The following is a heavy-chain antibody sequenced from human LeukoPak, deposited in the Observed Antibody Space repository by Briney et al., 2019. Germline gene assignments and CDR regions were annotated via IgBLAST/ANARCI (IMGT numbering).Heavy chain of an antibody. CDR1: GYTLTELS. CDR3: VTAPVFSDSYFKY. Sequence: ASVKVSCKVSGYTLTELSMHWVRQAPGKGLEWMGRFDPEDGETIYAQKFQGGVTMTEDTSTGTAYMELSSLGSEDTAVYYCVTAPVFSDSYFKYWGQGTLVTVSS. J-gene: IGHJ4*02. D-gene: IGHD2-21*02. CDR2: FDPEDGET. V-gene: IGHV1-24*01.